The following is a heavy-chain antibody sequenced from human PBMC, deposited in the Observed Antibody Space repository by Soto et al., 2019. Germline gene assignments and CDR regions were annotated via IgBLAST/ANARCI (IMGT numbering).Heavy chain of an antibody. D-gene: IGHD3-22*01. Sequence: QVQLVQSGAEVKKPGSSVKVSCKASGGTFSSYAISWVRQAPGQGLEWMGGIIPIFGTANYAQKFQGRVTITADASTSTAYMELSSLRSEDTAVYYCASTYYYDSSGYLEYNWFDPWGQGTLVTVSS. CDR2: IIPIFGTA. V-gene: IGHV1-69*12. CDR1: GGTFSSYA. CDR3: ASTYYYDSSGYLEYNWFDP. J-gene: IGHJ5*02.